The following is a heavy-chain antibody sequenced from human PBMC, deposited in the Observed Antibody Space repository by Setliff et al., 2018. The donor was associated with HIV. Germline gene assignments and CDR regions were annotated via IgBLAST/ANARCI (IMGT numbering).Heavy chain of an antibody. D-gene: IGHD5-18*01. J-gene: IGHJ1*01. CDR2: ISNYNGNR. V-gene: IGHV1-18*01. CDR1: GYIFTSYG. Sequence: ASVKVSCKASGYIFTSYGISWVRQAPGQGLEWMGWISNYNGNRNYAQKLQGRVTMTTDTSTSTAYMELRSLRSDDTAVYYCAREGPGLYSYGFSPGVVAEYFQHWGQGTLVTVSS. CDR3: AREGPGLYSYGFSPGVVAEYFQH.